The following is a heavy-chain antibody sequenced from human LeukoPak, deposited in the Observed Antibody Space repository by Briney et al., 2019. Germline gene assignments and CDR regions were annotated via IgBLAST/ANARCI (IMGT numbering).Heavy chain of an antibody. Sequence: GGSLRLSCAASGFTFSSYAMSWVRQAPGKGLEWVSAISGSGGGTYYADSVKGRFTISRDNSKNTLYLQMNSLRAEDTAVYYCAKDRSGIAAASYFDYWGQGTLVTVSS. CDR3: AKDRSGIAAASYFDY. D-gene: IGHD6-13*01. CDR1: GFTFSSYA. J-gene: IGHJ4*02. V-gene: IGHV3-23*01. CDR2: ISGSGGGT.